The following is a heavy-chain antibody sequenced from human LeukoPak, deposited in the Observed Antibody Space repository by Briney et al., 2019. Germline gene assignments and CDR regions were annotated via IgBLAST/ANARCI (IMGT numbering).Heavy chain of an antibody. Sequence: SQTLSLTCTVSGGSISSGDYYWSWIRQPPGKALEWIGYIYYSGSTYYNPSLKSRVTISIDTSKNQFSLKLSSVTAADTAVYYCAREGGPYRPLDYSGQGTLVTVSS. J-gene: IGHJ4*02. CDR2: IYYSGST. CDR1: GGSISSGDYY. V-gene: IGHV4-30-4*01. CDR3: AREGGPYRPLDY.